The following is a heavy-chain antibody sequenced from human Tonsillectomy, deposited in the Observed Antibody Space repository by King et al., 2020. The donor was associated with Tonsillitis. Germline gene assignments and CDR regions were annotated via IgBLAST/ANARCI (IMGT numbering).Heavy chain of an antibody. Sequence: VQLVESGGGVVQPGGSLRLSCAASGFTFSSYSMNWVRQAPGKGLEWVSYISSSSSTIYYADSVKGRFTISRDNAKNSLYLQMNSLRAEDTAVYYCARERGYGDYDAFDIWAQGTMVTVSS. J-gene: IGHJ3*02. CDR3: ARERGYGDYDAFDI. D-gene: IGHD4-17*01. V-gene: IGHV3-48*01. CDR1: GFTFSSYS. CDR2: ISSSSSTI.